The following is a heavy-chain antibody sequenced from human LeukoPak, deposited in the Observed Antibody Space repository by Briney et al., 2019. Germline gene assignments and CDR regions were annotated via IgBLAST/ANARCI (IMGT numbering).Heavy chain of an antibody. Sequence: ASVKVSCTASGGTFSSYAISWVRQAPGQGLEWMGGIIPIFGTANYAQKFQGRVTITADESTSTAYMELSSLRSEDTAVYYCATSYGSGSYSVYMDVWGKGTTVTISS. CDR3: ATSYGSGSYSVYMDV. CDR2: IIPIFGTA. CDR1: GGTFSSYA. J-gene: IGHJ6*03. V-gene: IGHV1-69*13. D-gene: IGHD3-10*01.